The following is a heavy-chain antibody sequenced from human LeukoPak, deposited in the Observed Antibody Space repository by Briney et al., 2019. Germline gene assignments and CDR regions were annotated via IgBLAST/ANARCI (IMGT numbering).Heavy chain of an antibody. V-gene: IGHV4-59*08. CDR3: AEWDDNTWSFEN. CDR2: IHYTGRS. J-gene: IGHJ4*02. CDR1: AGSINIYH. D-gene: IGHD1-26*01. Sequence: SETLSLTCTVSAGSINIYHWNWIRQPPGQGLEWIGYIHYTGRSYYNPSLKSRVTLSVDTSKSQFSLRLNSVTAADAAMYYCAEWDDNTWSFENGGQRTLLTVSS.